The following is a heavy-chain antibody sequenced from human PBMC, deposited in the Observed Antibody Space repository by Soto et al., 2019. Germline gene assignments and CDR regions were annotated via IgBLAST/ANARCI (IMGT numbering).Heavy chain of an antibody. CDR2: IIPILGIA. V-gene: IGHV1-69*08. Sequence: QVQLVQSGAEVKKPGSSVKVSCKASGGTFSSYTISWVRQAPGQGLEWMGRIIPILGIANYAQKFQGRVTITADKSTSTAYMELSSLRSEDTAVYYCARDWVSARLVASFGGGWFDPWGQGTLVTVSS. D-gene: IGHD3-3*01. CDR1: GGTFSSYT. CDR3: ARDWVSARLVASFGGGWFDP. J-gene: IGHJ5*02.